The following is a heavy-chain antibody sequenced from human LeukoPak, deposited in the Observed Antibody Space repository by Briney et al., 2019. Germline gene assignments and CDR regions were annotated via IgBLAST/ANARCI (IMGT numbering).Heavy chain of an antibody. CDR1: GFTFSSYA. Sequence: PGGSLRLSCAASGFTFSSYAMSWVRQAPGKGLEWVSAISGSGGSTYYADSVKGRSTISRDNSKNTLYLQMNSLRAEDTAVYYCAKDKIVVVPAAMTDYWGQGTLVTVSS. D-gene: IGHD2-2*01. J-gene: IGHJ4*02. CDR3: AKDKIVVVPAAMTDY. CDR2: ISGSGGST. V-gene: IGHV3-23*01.